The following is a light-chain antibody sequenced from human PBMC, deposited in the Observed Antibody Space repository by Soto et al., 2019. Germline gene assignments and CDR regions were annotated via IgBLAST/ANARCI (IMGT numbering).Light chain of an antibody. Sequence: DIQMTQSPSTLSASVGDRVTITFRASQSISSWLACYQQKPGKAPKLLIYAASSLQSGVPSRFSGSGSGTDFTLTISRLEPEDSAVYYCQQRNIWPPVTFGQGTRLEIK. CDR1: QSISSW. CDR3: QQRNIWPPVT. CDR2: AAS. V-gene: IGKV1-5*01. J-gene: IGKJ5*01.